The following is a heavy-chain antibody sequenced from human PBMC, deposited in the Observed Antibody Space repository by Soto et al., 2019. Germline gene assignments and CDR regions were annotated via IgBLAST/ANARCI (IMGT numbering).Heavy chain of an antibody. D-gene: IGHD2-15*01. CDR2: IKQDGSEK. CDR1: GLSVWISL. J-gene: IGHJ5*02. V-gene: IGHV3-7*01. Sequence: GGSLRLPYAASGLSVWISLIAVARQAPGKVLEWVANIKQDGSEKYYVDSVKGRFTISRDNAKNSLYLQMNSLRAEDTAVYYCARAGVVAATGDWFDPWGQGTLVTVSS. CDR3: ARAGVVAATGDWFDP.